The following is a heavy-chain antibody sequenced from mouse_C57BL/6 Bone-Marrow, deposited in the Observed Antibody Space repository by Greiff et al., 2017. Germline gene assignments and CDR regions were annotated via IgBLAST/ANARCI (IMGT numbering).Heavy chain of an antibody. CDR2: ILPGSGST. CDR1: GYTFTGYW. Sequence: VKLVESGAELMKPGASVKLSCKATGYTFTGYWIEWVKQRPGHGLEWIGEILPGSGSTNYNEKFKGKATFTADTSSNTAYIQLSSLTTEDSAIYYCARWGIGDGYGDWFAYWGQGTLVTVSA. D-gene: IGHD2-3*01. V-gene: IGHV1-9*01. CDR3: ARWGIGDGYGDWFAY. J-gene: IGHJ3*01.